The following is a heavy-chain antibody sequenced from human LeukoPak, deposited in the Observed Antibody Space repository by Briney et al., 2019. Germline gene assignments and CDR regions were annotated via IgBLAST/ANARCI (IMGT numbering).Heavy chain of an antibody. J-gene: IGHJ4*02. V-gene: IGHV3-30-3*01. CDR2: ISYDGSNK. Sequence: GGSLRLSCAASGFTFHNYVFHWVRQAPGKGLEWVAVISYDGSNKYYADSVKGRFTISRDNSKNTLYLQMHSLRAEDTAVYYCARGGGIYSYGRYYFDYWGQGTLVTVSS. CDR1: GFTFHNYV. CDR3: ARGGGIYSYGRYYFDY. D-gene: IGHD5-18*01.